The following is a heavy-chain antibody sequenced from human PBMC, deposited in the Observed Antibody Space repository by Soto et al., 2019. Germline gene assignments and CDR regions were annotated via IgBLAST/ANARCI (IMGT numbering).Heavy chain of an antibody. D-gene: IGHD2-15*01. CDR3: ARTTLADCSGGSCYSASPLFYYYYGMDV. CDR2: IIPIFGTA. V-gene: IGHV1-69*01. J-gene: IGHJ6*01. Sequence: QVQLVQSGAEVKKPGSSVKVSCKASGGTFSSYAISWVRQAPGQGLEWMGGIIPIFGTANYAQKFQGRVTITADEATSTAYMELSSLRSEETAVYYCARTTLADCSGGSCYSASPLFYYYYGMDVWGQGTTVTVSS. CDR1: GGTFSSYA.